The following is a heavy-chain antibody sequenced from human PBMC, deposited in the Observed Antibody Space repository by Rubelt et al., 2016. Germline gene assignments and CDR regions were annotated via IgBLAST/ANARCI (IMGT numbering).Heavy chain of an antibody. Sequence: QVQLVQSGAEVKKPGASVKVSCKASGGTFSSYAISWVRQAPGQGLEWMGWMNPNSGNTGYAQNFQGRGTMTRNTSISTAYMELSSLRSEDTAVYYCARGLGELPFDYWGQGTLVTVSS. CDR2: MNPNSGNT. CDR3: ARGLGELPFDY. J-gene: IGHJ4*02. D-gene: IGHD3-16*01. CDR1: GGTFSSYA. V-gene: IGHV1-8*02.